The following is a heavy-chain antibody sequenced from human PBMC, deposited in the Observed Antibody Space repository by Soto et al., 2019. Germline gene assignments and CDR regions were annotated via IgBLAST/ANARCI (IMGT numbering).Heavy chain of an antibody. V-gene: IGHV3-74*01. CDR3: TRSSALTAPYFYDH. CDR1: GFTFSSHW. J-gene: IGHJ4*02. Sequence: PGGSLRLSCVASGFTFSSHWMHWIRQTPGKGLVWVAHINSDGSTTDYADSVKGRFTISRDNAKNTLYLHMNSLRAEDTAVHYCTRSSALTAPYFYDHWGQGTLVTVSS. D-gene: IGHD7-27*01. CDR2: INSDGSTT.